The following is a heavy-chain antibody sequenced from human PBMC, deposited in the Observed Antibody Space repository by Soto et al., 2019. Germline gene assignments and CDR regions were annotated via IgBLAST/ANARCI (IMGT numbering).Heavy chain of an antibody. D-gene: IGHD3-10*01. V-gene: IGHV1-69*12. CDR1: GGTFSSYA. CDR2: IIPIFGTA. J-gene: IGHJ5*02. Sequence: QVQLVQSGAEVKKPGSSVKVSCKASGGTFSSYAISWVRQAPGQGLEWMGGIIPIFGTANYAQKFQGRVTITADESTSTACLELSSLRSEETAVYYCAGGGDGYNWFDPWGQGTLVTVSS. CDR3: AGGGDGYNWFDP.